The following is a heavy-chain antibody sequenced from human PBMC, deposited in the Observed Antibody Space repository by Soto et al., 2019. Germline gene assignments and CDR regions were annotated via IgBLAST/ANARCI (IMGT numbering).Heavy chain of an antibody. CDR1: GGSISSGGYS. CDR2: IYHTGST. V-gene: IGHV4-30-2*05. D-gene: IGHD2-15*01. CDR3: ARVYCSGGSCYSFDP. J-gene: IGHJ5*02. Sequence: LSLTCAVSGGSISSGGYSWSWIRQPPGKGLEWIGYIYHTGSTYYNPSLKGRVTISVDTSKNQFSLKLSSVTAADTAVYYCARVYCSGGSCYSFDPWGQGTLVTVSS.